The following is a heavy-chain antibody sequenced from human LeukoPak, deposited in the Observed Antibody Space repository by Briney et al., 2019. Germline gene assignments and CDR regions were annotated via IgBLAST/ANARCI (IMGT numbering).Heavy chain of an antibody. CDR3: ARDYYGDFSSIDPKGAFDI. CDR1: GGTFSSYA. Sequence: ASVKVSCKASGGTFSSYAISWVRQAPGQGLEWMGGIIPIFGTANYAQKFQGRVTITADESTSTACMELSSLRSEDTAVYYCARDYYGDFSSIDPKGAFDIWGQGTMVTVSS. D-gene: IGHD4-17*01. V-gene: IGHV1-69*13. J-gene: IGHJ3*02. CDR2: IIPIFGTA.